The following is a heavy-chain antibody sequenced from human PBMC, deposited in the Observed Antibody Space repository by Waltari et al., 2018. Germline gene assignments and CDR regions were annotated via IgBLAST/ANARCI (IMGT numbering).Heavy chain of an antibody. CDR2: MNPNSGNT. J-gene: IGHJ5*02. Sequence: QVQLVQSGAAVQKPGASGKVSCKASGYTFTSNDINVVRQATGQGLEWMGWMNPNSGNTGYAQKFQGRVTITRNTSISTAYMELSSLRSEDTAVYYCARGGAPLGFDPWGQGTLVTVSS. CDR1: GYTFTSND. CDR3: ARGGAPLGFDP. D-gene: IGHD3-10*01. V-gene: IGHV1-8*03.